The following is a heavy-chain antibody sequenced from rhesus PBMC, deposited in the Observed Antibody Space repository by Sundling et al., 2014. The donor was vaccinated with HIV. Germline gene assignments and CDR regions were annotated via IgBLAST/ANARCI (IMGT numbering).Heavy chain of an antibody. V-gene: IGHV4S10*01. CDR1: GGSISESYR. CDR3: ARDYTIWTSSLGY. CDR2: IYGSTTST. J-gene: IGHJ4*01. D-gene: IGHD3-3*01. Sequence: QVQLQESGPGLVKPSETLSLTCAVSGGSISESYRWNWIRQPPGKGLEWIGYIYGSTTSTNYNSSLKSRVTISTDTSKNQFSLGLRFVTAADTAVYYCARDYTIWTSSLGYWGQGVLVTVSS.